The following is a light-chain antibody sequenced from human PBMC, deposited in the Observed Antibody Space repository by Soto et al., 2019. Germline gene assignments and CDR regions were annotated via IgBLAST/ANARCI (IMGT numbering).Light chain of an antibody. Sequence: EIVLTQSPATLSLSPGERATLSCRTSQSVSYNLAWYQQKPGQAPRLLIYDASNRATGVPARLSGSGSGTDFTLTISSLEPEDFAVYYCQQRGDWPLYTFGQGSKLEIK. CDR3: QQRGDWPLYT. J-gene: IGKJ2*01. V-gene: IGKV3-11*01. CDR2: DAS. CDR1: QSVSYN.